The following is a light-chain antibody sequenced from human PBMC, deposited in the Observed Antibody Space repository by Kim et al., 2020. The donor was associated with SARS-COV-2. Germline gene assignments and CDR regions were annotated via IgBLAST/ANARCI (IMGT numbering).Light chain of an antibody. J-gene: IGLJ3*02. CDR2: SNN. V-gene: IGLV1-47*02. CDR3: AAWDDSLSGWV. CDR1: SSNLGSNY. Sequence: QSVLTQPPSASGTPGQRVTISCSGSSSNLGSNYVFWYQQLPGTAPKLLIYSNNHRPSAVPDRCSGGKSGTSASLAISGLRSEDEADYYCAAWDDSLSGWVFGGGTKLTVL.